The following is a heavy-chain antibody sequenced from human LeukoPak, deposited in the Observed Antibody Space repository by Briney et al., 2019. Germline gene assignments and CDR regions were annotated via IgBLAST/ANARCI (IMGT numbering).Heavy chain of an antibody. Sequence: KPSETLSLTCTVSGDSISTYYWSWIRQPPGKGLEWIGYIRYSGSANYNPSLRSRVTISIDTSKNQFSLKLSSVTAADTAVYYCARLVYDSRGYYFDYWGQGTLVTVSS. V-gene: IGHV4-59*08. CDR3: ARLVYDSRGYYFDY. J-gene: IGHJ4*02. CDR2: IRYSGSA. D-gene: IGHD3-22*01. CDR1: GDSISTYY.